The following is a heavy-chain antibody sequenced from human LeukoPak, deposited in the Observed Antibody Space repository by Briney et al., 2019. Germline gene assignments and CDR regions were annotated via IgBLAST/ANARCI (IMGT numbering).Heavy chain of an antibody. CDR2: INHSGGT. CDR1: GGSFSGYY. Sequence: SETLSLTCAVYGGSFSGYYWSWIRQPPGKGLEWIGEINHSGGTNYNPSFKSRVTISVDTSKNQFSLKLSSVTAADTAVYYCAMTMVRGVIIKDYWGQGTLVTVSS. D-gene: IGHD3-10*01. V-gene: IGHV4-34*01. J-gene: IGHJ4*02. CDR3: AMTMVRGVIIKDY.